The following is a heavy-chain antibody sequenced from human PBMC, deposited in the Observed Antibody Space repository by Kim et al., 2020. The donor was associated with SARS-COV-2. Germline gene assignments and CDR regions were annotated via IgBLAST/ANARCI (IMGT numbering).Heavy chain of an antibody. D-gene: IGHD3-16*01. CDR2: IKRDGSEK. CDR1: GFSFSNYW. J-gene: IGHJ4*02. CDR3: TSGGAGNY. Sequence: GGSLRLSCAASGFSFSNYWMSWVRQAPGKGLEWVANIKRDGSEKYYVDSVRGRFTISRDNAKNLLFLQMNSLRGEDTAVYYCTSGGAGNYWGPGTLVTVSS. V-gene: IGHV3-7*01.